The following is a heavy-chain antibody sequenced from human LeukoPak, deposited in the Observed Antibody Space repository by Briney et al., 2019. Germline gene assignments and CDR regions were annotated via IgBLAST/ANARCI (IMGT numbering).Heavy chain of an antibody. J-gene: IGHJ4*02. CDR1: GGTFSSYA. V-gene: IGHV1-69*05. D-gene: IGHD3-22*01. CDR2: IIPIFGTA. Sequence: SVKVSCKASGGTFSSYAISWVRQAPGQGLEWMGRIIPIFGTANYAQKFQGRVTITTDESTSTAYMELSSLRSEDTAVYYCARESDRYDSSGYYSYWGQGTLVTVSS. CDR3: ARESDRYDSSGYYSY.